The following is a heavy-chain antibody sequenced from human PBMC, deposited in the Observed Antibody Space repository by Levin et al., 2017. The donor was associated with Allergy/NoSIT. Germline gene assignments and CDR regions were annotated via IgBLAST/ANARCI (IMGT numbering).Heavy chain of an antibody. V-gene: IGHV3-7*01. CDR3: ARRGYSYGWLYYFDY. CDR2: IKQDGSEK. Sequence: PSETLSLTCAASGFSFSSYWMSWVRQAPGKGLEWVANIKQDGSEKYYVDSVKGRFTISRDNAKNSLYLQMNSLRAEDTAVYYCARRGYSYGWLYYFDYWGQGTLVTVSS. J-gene: IGHJ4*02. CDR1: GFSFSSYW. D-gene: IGHD5-18*01.